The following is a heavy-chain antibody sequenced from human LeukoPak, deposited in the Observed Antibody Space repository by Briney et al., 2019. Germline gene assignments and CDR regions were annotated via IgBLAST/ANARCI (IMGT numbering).Heavy chain of an antibody. CDR1: GGTFSSYA. V-gene: IGHV1-69*05. Sequence: SVKVSCKASGGTFSSYAISWVRQAPGQGLEWMGRIIPIFGTANYAQKFQGRVTITTDESTSTAYMELSSLRTEDTAVYYCATYTNLYYFWSGQLDYWGQGNLVTVSS. CDR2: IIPIFGTA. J-gene: IGHJ4*02. CDR3: ATYTNLYYFWSGQLDY. D-gene: IGHD3-3*01.